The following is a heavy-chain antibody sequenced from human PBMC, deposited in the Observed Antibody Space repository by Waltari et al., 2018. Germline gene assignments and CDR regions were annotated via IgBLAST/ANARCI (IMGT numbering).Heavy chain of an antibody. J-gene: IGHJ4*02. D-gene: IGHD5-18*01. CDR2: IYTSGST. V-gene: IGHV4-61*02. CDR3: ARVIYSYGVFDY. Sequence: QVQLQESGPGLVKPSQTLSLTCTVSDSYISRGRYYCPSSRQPAGKGLEWIWRIYTSGSTNYNPSLKIRVTISVDTSKNQFSLKLSSVTAADTAVYYWARVIYSYGVFDYWGQGTLVTVSS. CDR1: DSYISRGRYY.